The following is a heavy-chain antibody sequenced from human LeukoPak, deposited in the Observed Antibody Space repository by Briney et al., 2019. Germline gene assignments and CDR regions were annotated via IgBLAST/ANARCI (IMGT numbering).Heavy chain of an antibody. Sequence: PGGSLRLSCAASGFTFSSYSMNWVRQAPGKGLEWVSYISSSTGSTIHYADSVKGRFTISRDNSKNTLSLQMNSLRAEDTAVYYCAKSTVGLRLFYFDYWGQGTLVTVSS. CDR2: ISSSTGSTI. J-gene: IGHJ4*02. CDR3: AKSTVGLRLFYFDY. D-gene: IGHD4-17*01. V-gene: IGHV3-48*01. CDR1: GFTFSSYS.